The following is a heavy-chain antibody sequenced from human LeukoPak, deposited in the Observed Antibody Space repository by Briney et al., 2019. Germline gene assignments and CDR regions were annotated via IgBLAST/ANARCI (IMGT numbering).Heavy chain of an antibody. CDR1: GLTFSSYG. J-gene: IGHJ3*02. V-gene: IGHV3-30*18. Sequence: GGSLRLSCAASGLTFSSYGMHCVRQAPGKGLEWVAVISYDGSNKYYADSVKGRFTISRDNSKNTLYLQMNSLRAEDTAVYYCAKGYSSGWLDAFDIWGQGTMVTVSS. CDR2: ISYDGSNK. CDR3: AKGYSSGWLDAFDI. D-gene: IGHD6-19*01.